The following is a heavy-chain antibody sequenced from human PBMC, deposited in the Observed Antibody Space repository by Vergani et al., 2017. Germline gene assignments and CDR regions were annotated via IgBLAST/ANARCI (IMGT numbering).Heavy chain of an antibody. D-gene: IGHD5-18*01. CDR3: ARATWIQLSCWFDP. CDR1: GYSISSGYY. CDR2: IYHSGST. V-gene: IGHV4-38-2*01. Sequence: QLHLQESGPGLVKPSETLSLTCAVSGYSISSGYYWGWIRQPPGKGLEWIGSIYHSGSTYYNPSLKSRVTISVDTSKNQFSLKLSSVTAADTAVYYCARATWIQLSCWFDPWGQGTLVTVSS. J-gene: IGHJ5*02.